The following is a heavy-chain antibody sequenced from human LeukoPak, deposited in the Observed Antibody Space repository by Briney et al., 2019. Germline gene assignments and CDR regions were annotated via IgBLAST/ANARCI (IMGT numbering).Heavy chain of an antibody. CDR2: IYYSGST. J-gene: IGHJ6*03. CDR1: GGSISSYY. CDR3: ARLAGDLHYYYYYMDV. Sequence: PSETLSLTCTVSGGSISSYYWSWIRQPPGKGLEWIGYIYYSGSTNYNPSLKSRVTISVDTSKNQFSLKLSSVTAADTAVYYCARLAGDLHYYYYYMDVWGKGTTVTVSS. V-gene: IGHV4-59*08. D-gene: IGHD7-27*01.